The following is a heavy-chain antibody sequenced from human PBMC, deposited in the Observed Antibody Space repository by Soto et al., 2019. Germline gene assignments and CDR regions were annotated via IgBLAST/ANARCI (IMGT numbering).Heavy chain of an antibody. CDR3: AKDESSGYDFDYYYMDV. D-gene: IGHD5-12*01. CDR2: ISWNSGSI. Sequence: GGSLRLSCAASGFTFDDYAMHWVRQAPGKGLEWVSGISWNSGSIGYADSVKGRCTISRDNAKNSLYMQMNSLRAEDTALYYCAKDESSGYDFDYYYMDVWGQGTTVTVSS. CDR1: GFTFDDYA. V-gene: IGHV3-9*01. J-gene: IGHJ6*03.